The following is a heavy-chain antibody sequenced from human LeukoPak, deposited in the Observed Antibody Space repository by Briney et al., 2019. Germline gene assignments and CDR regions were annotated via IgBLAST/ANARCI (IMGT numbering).Heavy chain of an antibody. CDR2: INPNGGST. D-gene: IGHD3-16*01. V-gene: IGHV1-46*01. CDR1: GYTFTNYY. CDR3: ARERRAWGEDF. Sequence: ASVKVSCKASGYTFTNYYIHWVRQAPGQGLEWVRLINPNGGSTGYAQRFQGRVTVTTDTSTSTVYMELNSLGSEDTAVYYCARERRAWGEDFWGQGTLVTVSS. J-gene: IGHJ4*02.